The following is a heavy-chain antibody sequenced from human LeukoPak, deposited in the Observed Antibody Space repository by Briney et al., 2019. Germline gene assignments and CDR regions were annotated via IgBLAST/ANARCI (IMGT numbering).Heavy chain of an antibody. CDR2: IWYDGSNK. Sequence: PGRSLRLSCAASGFTFSSYGMHWVRQAPGKGLEWVAVIWYDGSNKYYADSVKGRFTISRDNSKNTLYLQMNSLRAEDTAVYHRARSYYYGSGSYYQGYWGQGTLVTVSS. CDR1: GFTFSSYG. CDR3: ARSYYYGSGSYYQGY. J-gene: IGHJ4*02. V-gene: IGHV3-33*01. D-gene: IGHD3-10*01.